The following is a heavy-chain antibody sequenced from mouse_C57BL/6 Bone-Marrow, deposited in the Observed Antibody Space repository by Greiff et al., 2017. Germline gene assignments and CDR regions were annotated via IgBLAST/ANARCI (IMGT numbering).Heavy chain of an antibody. D-gene: IGHD2-4*01. CDR3: ASNDYEAWFAY. CDR1: GFTFSDYG. CDR2: ISSGSSTI. J-gene: IGHJ3*01. V-gene: IGHV5-17*01. Sequence: DVKLVASGGGLVKPGGSLTLSCAASGFTFSDYGMHWVRQAPEKGLEWVAYISSGSSTIYYADTVKGRFTISRDNAKNTLFLQMTSLRSEDTAMYYCASNDYEAWFAYWGQGTLVTVSA.